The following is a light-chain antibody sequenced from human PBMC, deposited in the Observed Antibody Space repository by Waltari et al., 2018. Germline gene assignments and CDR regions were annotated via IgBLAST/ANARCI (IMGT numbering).Light chain of an antibody. V-gene: IGLV1-51*02. J-gene: IGLJ2*01. Sequence: QSVLTQPPSVSAAPGQKVPISCSGSASNIGNSYVSWSQQFPGAAPKVLIYGNDKRTTGIPDRFSGSKSGTSATLDITGLQTGDEADYYCGTWDNTLSAVFGGGTKVTVL. CDR1: ASNIGNSY. CDR3: GTWDNTLSAV. CDR2: GND.